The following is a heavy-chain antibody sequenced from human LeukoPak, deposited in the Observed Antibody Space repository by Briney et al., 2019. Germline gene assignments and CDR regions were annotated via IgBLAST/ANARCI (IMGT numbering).Heavy chain of an antibody. CDR2: ISGSGGGT. V-gene: IGHV3-23*01. D-gene: IGHD2-2*01. CDR1: GFTFSSYA. J-gene: IGHJ2*01. CDR3: AKDRVVVPPAHWFFDL. Sequence: PGGSLRLSCAASGFTFSSYAMSWVRQAPGKGLEWVSAISGSGGGTYYADSVKGRFTISRDSSKITLYLQMNSLRAEDTGVYYCAKDRVVVPPAHWFFDLWGRGTLVTVSS.